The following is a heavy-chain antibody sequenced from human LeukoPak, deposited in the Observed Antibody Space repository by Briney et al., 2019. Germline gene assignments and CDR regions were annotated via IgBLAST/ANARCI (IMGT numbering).Heavy chain of an antibody. CDR2: IYYSGST. CDR1: GGSISSGDYY. Sequence: SQTLSLTCTVSGGSISSGDYYWSWIRQPPGKGLEWIGYIYYSGSTYYHPSLKSRVTISVDTSKNQFSLKLSSVTAADTAVYYCARARGFGELQPLDYWGQGTLVTVSS. J-gene: IGHJ4*02. D-gene: IGHD3-10*01. CDR3: ARARGFGELQPLDY. V-gene: IGHV4-30-4*01.